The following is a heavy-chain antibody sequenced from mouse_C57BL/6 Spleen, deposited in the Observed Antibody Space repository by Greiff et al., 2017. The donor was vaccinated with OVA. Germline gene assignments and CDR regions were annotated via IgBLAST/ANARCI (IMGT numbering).Heavy chain of an antibody. V-gene: IGHV1-55*01. Sequence: VQLQQSGAELVKPGASVKMSCKASGYTFTSYWITWVKQRPGQGLEWIGDIYPGSGSTNYNEKFKSKATLTVDTSSSTAYMQLSSLTSEDSAVYYCARSPLSGAWFAYWGQGTLVTVSA. CDR1: GYTFTSYW. D-gene: IGHD1-3*01. CDR3: ARSPLSGAWFAY. CDR2: IYPGSGST. J-gene: IGHJ3*01.